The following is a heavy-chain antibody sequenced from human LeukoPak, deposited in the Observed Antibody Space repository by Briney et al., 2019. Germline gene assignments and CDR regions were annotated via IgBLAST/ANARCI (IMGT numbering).Heavy chain of an antibody. CDR3: ARAYDYYDSSGYYQKHDAFDI. D-gene: IGHD3-22*01. CDR2: INPSGGST. V-gene: IGHV1-46*01. Sequence: GASVKVSCKASGYTFTSYYMHWVRQAPGQGLEWMGIINPSGGSTSYAQKFQGRVTMTRDTSTSTVYMELSSLRSEDTAVYYCARAYDYYDSSGYYQKHDAFDIWGQGTMVTVSS. CDR1: GYTFTSYY. J-gene: IGHJ3*02.